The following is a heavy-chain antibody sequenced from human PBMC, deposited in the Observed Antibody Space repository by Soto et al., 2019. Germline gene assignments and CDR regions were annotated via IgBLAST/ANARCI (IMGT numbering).Heavy chain of an antibody. CDR1: GFNFRTYA. CDR2: ISNSGGRT. V-gene: IGHV3-23*01. D-gene: IGHD6-25*01. CDR3: AKGHASGA. J-gene: IGHJ5*02. Sequence: EVQLLESGGGFVQPGGSLRLSCVVSGFNFRTYAMTWVRQAPGKGLEWVSFISNSGGRTNYADSVRGRFTTSRDNSKNNLYLQMNSLRAEDTALYYCAKGHASGAWGPGTQVTVSS.